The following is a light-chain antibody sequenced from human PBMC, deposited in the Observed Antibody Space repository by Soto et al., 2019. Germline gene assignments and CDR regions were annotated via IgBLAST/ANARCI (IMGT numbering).Light chain of an antibody. CDR1: QSISSY. V-gene: IGKV1-39*01. CDR2: AAS. Sequence: DIQMTQSPSSLSASVGDRVTITCRASQSISSYLNWYEQKPGKAPKLLIYAASSLQSGVPSRFRGSVPGTEFTLTISSLQAEDFATYYCQQRYSTPPTFGQGTKLEIK. CDR3: QQRYSTPPT. J-gene: IGKJ2*01.